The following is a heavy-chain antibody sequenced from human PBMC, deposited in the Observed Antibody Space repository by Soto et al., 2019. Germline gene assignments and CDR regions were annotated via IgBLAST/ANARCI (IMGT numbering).Heavy chain of an antibody. CDR2: IFDSGTT. Sequence: QVQLQESGPGLVQPSQTLSLTCTVSGGSIGSGTFYWSWIRLHPGEGLEWIGYIFDSGTTYYNPSLKSRVTISVDTSKNQFSLKLGSVTAADTAVYYCARDYSGYSLCDSWGQGILVTVSS. CDR1: GGSIGSGTFY. CDR3: ARDYSGYSLCDS. V-gene: IGHV4-31*03. D-gene: IGHD3-22*01. J-gene: IGHJ4*02.